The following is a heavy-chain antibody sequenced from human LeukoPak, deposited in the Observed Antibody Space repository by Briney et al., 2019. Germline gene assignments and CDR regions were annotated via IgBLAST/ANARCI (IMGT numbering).Heavy chain of an antibody. V-gene: IGHV4-31*03. D-gene: IGHD3-3*01. J-gene: IGHJ4*02. CDR3: TRSNYDFWSGYYLYFDF. CDR1: GGSISSGGYY. CDR2: IYYSGST. Sequence: SETLSLTCTVSGGSISSGGYYWSWIRQHPGKGLEWIGYIYYSGSTYYNPSLKSRVTISVDTSKNQYSLKLSSVTAADTAVYYCTRSNYDFWSGYYLYFDFWGQGTLDTVP.